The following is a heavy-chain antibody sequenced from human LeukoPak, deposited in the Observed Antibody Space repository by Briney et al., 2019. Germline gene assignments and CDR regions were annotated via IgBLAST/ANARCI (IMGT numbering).Heavy chain of an antibody. CDR1: GGTFSSYA. CDR3: ARTGIAAYYYMDV. Sequence: ASVNVSCKASGGTFSSYAISWVRQAPGQGLEWMGGIITIFGTANYAQKFQGRVTITTDESTSTAYMELSSLRSEDTAVYYCARTGIAAYYYMDVRGKGTTVTVSS. J-gene: IGHJ6*03. V-gene: IGHV1-69*05. CDR2: IITIFGTA. D-gene: IGHD6-13*01.